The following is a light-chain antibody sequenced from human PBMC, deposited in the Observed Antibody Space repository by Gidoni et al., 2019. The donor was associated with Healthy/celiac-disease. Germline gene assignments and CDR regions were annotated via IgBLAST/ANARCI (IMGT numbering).Light chain of an antibody. Sequence: EIVFTQSPATLSLSPGERATLSCRASPIVSSYLAWYQQKPGQAPRLLIYDASNRATGIPARFSGSGSGTDFTLTISSLEPEDFAVYYGQQRSNWPRTFGQGTKVEIK. V-gene: IGKV3-11*01. CDR3: QQRSNWPRT. J-gene: IGKJ1*01. CDR1: PIVSSY. CDR2: DAS.